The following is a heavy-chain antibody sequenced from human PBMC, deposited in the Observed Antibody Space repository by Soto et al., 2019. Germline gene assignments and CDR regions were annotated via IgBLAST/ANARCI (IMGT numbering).Heavy chain of an antibody. V-gene: IGHV1-46*01. CDR1: GYTFTSYY. J-gene: IGHJ4*02. D-gene: IGHD2-2*02. Sequence: ASVKVSCKASGYTFTSYYMHWVRQAPGRGLEWMGIINPSGGSTSYAQKFQGRVTMTRDTSTSTVYMELSSLRSEDTAVYYCARSFRIVVVPAAIVGVDYWGQGTLVTVSS. CDR3: ARSFRIVVVPAAIVGVDY. CDR2: INPSGGST.